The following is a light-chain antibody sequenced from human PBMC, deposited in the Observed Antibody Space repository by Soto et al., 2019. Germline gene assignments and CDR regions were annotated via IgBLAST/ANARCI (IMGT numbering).Light chain of an antibody. J-gene: IGLJ2*01. CDR2: GVN. CDR3: SSYTISSTLVV. V-gene: IGLV2-14*01. Sequence: QSALTQPASVSGSPGQSITISCSGTSTDIGVYNYVSWYQQHPGKAPKLAISGVNNRPSGISNRFSGSKSGNTASLTISGLQVEDEADYYCSSYTISSTLVVFGGGTKVTVL. CDR1: STDIGVYNY.